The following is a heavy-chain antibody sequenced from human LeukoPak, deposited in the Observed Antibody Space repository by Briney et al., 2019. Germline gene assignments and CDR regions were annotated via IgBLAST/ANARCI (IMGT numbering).Heavy chain of an antibody. CDR2: IIPILGIA. D-gene: IGHD6-13*01. CDR1: GGTFSSYA. J-gene: IGHJ3*02. Sequence: SVKVSCKASGGTFSSYAISWVRQAPGQGLEWMGRIIPILGIANYAQKFQGRVTITADKSTSTAYMELSSLRSEDTAVYYCASGAAAATDAFDIWGQGTMVTVSS. V-gene: IGHV1-69*04. CDR3: ASGAAAATDAFDI.